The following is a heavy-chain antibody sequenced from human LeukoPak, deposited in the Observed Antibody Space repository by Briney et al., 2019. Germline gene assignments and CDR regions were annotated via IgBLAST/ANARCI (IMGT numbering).Heavy chain of an antibody. CDR2: ISSSSYT. CDR1: GFTFSTYG. D-gene: IGHD1-14*01. Sequence: PGGSLRLSCAASGFTFSTYGMNWVRQAPGKGLEWVSYISSSSYTNYADSVKGRFTISRDNAKNSLYLQMNSLRAEDTAVYYCARDRALPDSWFDPWGQGTLVTLSS. CDR3: ARDRALPDSWFDP. V-gene: IGHV3-21*05. J-gene: IGHJ5*02.